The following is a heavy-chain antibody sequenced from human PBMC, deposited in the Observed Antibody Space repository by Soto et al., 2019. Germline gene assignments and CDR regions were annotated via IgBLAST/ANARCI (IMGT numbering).Heavy chain of an antibody. Sequence: SETLSLTCTVSGGSISSGDYYWSWIRQPPGKGLEWIGYIYYSGSTYYNPSLKSRVTISVDTSKNQFSLKLSSVTAADTAVYYCARYDYTGYYFDYWGQGTLVTVSS. CDR2: IYYSGST. J-gene: IGHJ4*02. CDR3: ARYDYTGYYFDY. CDR1: GGSISSGDYY. V-gene: IGHV4-30-4*01. D-gene: IGHD4-4*01.